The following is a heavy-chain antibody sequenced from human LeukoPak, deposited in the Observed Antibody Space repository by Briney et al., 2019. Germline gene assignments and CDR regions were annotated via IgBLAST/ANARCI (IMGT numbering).Heavy chain of an antibody. V-gene: IGHV3-43*02. CDR1: GFTFDDYA. J-gene: IGHJ6*02. Sequence: GGSLRLSCAASGFTFDDYAMHWVRQAPGKGLEWVSLISGDGGSTYYADSVKGRFTISRDNSKNSLYLQMNSLRTEDTALYYCAGSQYPYDSSGYYRRDYYYGMDVWGQGTTVTVSS. D-gene: IGHD3-22*01. CDR3: AGSQYPYDSSGYYRRDYYYGMDV. CDR2: ISGDGGST.